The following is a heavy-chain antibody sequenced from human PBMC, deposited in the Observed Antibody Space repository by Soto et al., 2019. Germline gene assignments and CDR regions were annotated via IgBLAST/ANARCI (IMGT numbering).Heavy chain of an antibody. V-gene: IGHV3-30*18. CDR1: GFTFSSYG. D-gene: IGHD3-16*02. Sequence: SLRLSCAASGFTFSSYGMHWVRKAQGKGLEWVAVISYDGSNKYYADSVKGRFTISRDNSKNTLYLQMNSLRAEDTAVYYCAKPGYIWGSYRSLGYYFDYWGQGTLVTVSS. CDR3: AKPGYIWGSYRSLGYYFDY. CDR2: ISYDGSNK. J-gene: IGHJ4*02.